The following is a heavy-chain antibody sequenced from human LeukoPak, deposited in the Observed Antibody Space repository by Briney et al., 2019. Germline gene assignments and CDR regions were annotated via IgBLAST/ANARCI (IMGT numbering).Heavy chain of an antibody. J-gene: IGHJ4*02. CDR3: ASSEMATIPSFDY. CDR1: GYTSSGDY. D-gene: IGHD5-12*01. CDR2: ITPSGGST. V-gene: IGHV1-46*01. Sequence: ASLKVSCEASGYTSSGDYTHCGPPAPRQGVGWVGIITPSGGSTSYVEKFQGRVTMTRDTSTSTVYMELSSLRSEDTAVYYCASSEMATIPSFDYWGQGTLVTVSS.